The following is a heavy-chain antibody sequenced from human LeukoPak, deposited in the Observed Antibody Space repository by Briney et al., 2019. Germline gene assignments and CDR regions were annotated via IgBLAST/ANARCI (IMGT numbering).Heavy chain of an antibody. J-gene: IGHJ4*02. CDR3: ARGEYFLPQYYDILTAPVSY. V-gene: IGHV3-30*02. D-gene: IGHD3-9*01. Sequence: SGGSLRLSCAASGFTFSSYGMHWVRQAPGKGLEWVAFIRYDGSNKYYADSVKGRFTISRDNSKNTLYLQMNSLRAEDTAVYYCARGEYFLPQYYDILTAPVSYWGQGTLVTVSS. CDR1: GFTFSSYG. CDR2: IRYDGSNK.